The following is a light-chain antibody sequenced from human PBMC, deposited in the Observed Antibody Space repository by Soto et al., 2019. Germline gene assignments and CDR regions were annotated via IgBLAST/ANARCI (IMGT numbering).Light chain of an antibody. CDR3: CSYAGSYSYV. J-gene: IGLJ1*01. CDR2: XXX. CDR1: SSDVGGYNY. V-gene: IGLV2-11*01. Sequence: QSALTQPRSVSGSPGQSVTISCTGTSSDVGGYNYVSWYQQHPGKAXKLMXYXXXXXPXGVPXRXXXXXXXXXAXLXISGXQAEDEADYYCCSYAGSYSYVFGTGTKLTVL.